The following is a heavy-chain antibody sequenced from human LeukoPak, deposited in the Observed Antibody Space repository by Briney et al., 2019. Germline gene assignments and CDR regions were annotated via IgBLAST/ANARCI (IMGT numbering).Heavy chain of an antibody. V-gene: IGHV3-74*01. D-gene: IGHD3-22*01. Sequence: GGSLRLSCAASGFTFSSYWMHWVRQAPGKGLVWVSRINSDGRITSYAGSMKGRFTISRDNAKNTLYLQVNSLRAEDTALYYCARDYYDTEGYYSAAFDSWGQGTQVTVSS. CDR2: INSDGRIT. CDR3: ARDYYDTEGYYSAAFDS. CDR1: GFTFSSYW. J-gene: IGHJ4*02.